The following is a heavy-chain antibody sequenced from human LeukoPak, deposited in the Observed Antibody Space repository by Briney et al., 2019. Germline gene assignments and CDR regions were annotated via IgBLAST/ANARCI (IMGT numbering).Heavy chain of an antibody. J-gene: IGHJ4*02. CDR1: GGSISSSSYY. CDR3: ARDLGATGFGPFDY. Sequence: SETLSLTCTVSGGSISSSSYYWGWIRQPPGKGLEWIGSIYYSGSTYYNPSLKSRVTISVDTSKNQFSLKLSSVTAADTAVYYCARDLGATGFGPFDYWGQGTLVTVSS. CDR2: IYYSGST. V-gene: IGHV4-39*07. D-gene: IGHD5-12*01.